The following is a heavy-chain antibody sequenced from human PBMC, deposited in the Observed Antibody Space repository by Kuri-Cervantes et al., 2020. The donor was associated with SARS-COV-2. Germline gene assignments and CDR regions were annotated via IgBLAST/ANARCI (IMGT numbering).Heavy chain of an antibody. V-gene: IGHV4-59*01. CDR3: ARVVDSSSYNWFDP. J-gene: IGHJ5*02. Sequence: SETLSLTCTVSGGSISSYYWSWIRQPPGKGLEWIGYIYYSGSTNYNPSLKSRVTISVDTSKNQFSLKLSSVTAADTAVYYCARVVDSSSYNWFDPWGQGTLVTVSS. D-gene: IGHD6-6*01. CDR1: GGSISSYY. CDR2: IYYSGST.